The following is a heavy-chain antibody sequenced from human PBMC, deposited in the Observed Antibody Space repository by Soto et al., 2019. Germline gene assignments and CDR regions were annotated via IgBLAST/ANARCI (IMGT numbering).Heavy chain of an antibody. D-gene: IGHD1-26*01. CDR1: GGSFSGYY. CDR3: ARGVGELLRYYYYYGMDV. CDR2: INHSGST. Sequence: PWETLSLTCAVYGGSFSGYYWSWIRQPPGKGLEWIGEINHSGSTNYNPSLKSRVTISVDTSKNQFSLKLSSVTAADTAVYYCARGVGELLRYYYYYGMDVWGQGTTVTVSS. J-gene: IGHJ6*02. V-gene: IGHV4-34*01.